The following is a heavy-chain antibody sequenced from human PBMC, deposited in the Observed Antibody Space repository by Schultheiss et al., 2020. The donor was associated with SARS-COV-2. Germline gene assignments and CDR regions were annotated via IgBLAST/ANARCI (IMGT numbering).Heavy chain of an antibody. D-gene: IGHD3-3*01. J-gene: IGHJ6*02. Sequence: GGSLRLSCAVSGFTFSYHAMSWVRQAPGKGLEWVLAISGSGGSTYYADSVKGRFTISRDNSKNTLYLQMNSLRAEDTAVYYCARDMRTYYDFWSGPRGRDDCGLDVWGQGTTVTVSS. CDR2: ISGSGGST. CDR3: ARDMRTYYDFWSGPRGRDDCGLDV. V-gene: IGHV3-23*01. CDR1: GFTFSYHA.